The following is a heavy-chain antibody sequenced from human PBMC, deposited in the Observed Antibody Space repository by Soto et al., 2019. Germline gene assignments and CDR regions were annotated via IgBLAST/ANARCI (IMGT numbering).Heavy chain of an antibody. Sequence: ASVKVSCKASGHTFTNYAISWVRQAPGQGLEWMGWISVYNGNTNYAQNFQGRVTMTTDTSTGTVYMELRSLKSDDTAIYYCARLREGYYYCMDVWGKGTTVTFS. CDR1: GHTFTNYA. J-gene: IGHJ6*03. CDR3: ARLREGYYYCMDV. D-gene: IGHD3-16*01. V-gene: IGHV1-18*01. CDR2: ISVYNGNT.